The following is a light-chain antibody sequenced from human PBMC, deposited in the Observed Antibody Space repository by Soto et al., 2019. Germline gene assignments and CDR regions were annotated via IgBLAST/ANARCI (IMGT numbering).Light chain of an antibody. Sequence: HSALTQPASVSGSPGQSITISCTGTSSDVGGYNYVSWYQHHPGKAPKLIIYDVTNRPSGVSNPFSGSKSGNTASLTISGLQPEDEADYCCSSYTTSNTRQIVFGTGTKVTVL. CDR3: SSYTTSNTRQIV. J-gene: IGLJ1*01. CDR1: SSDVGGYNY. V-gene: IGLV2-14*03. CDR2: DVT.